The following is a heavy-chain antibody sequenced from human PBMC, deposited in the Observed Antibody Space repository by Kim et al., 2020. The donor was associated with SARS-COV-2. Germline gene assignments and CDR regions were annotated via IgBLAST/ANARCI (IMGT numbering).Heavy chain of an antibody. CDR2: IYHSGST. D-gene: IGHD4-17*01. J-gene: IGHJ5*02. V-gene: IGHV4-4*02. CDR1: GGSISSSNW. CDR3: ARVNDYGDYDWFDP. Sequence: SETLSLTCAVSGGSISSSNWWSWVRQPPGKGLEWIGEIYHSGSTNYNPSLKSRVTISVDKSKNQFSLKLSSVTAADTAVYYCARVNDYGDYDWFDPWGQGTLVTVSS.